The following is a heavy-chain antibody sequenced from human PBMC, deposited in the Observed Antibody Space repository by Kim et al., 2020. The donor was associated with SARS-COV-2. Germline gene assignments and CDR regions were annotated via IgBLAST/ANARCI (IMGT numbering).Heavy chain of an antibody. J-gene: IGHJ4*02. D-gene: IGHD4-17*01. CDR1: GFTFSSYS. Sequence: GGSLRLSCAASGFTFSSYSMNWVRQAPGKGLEWVSSISSSSSYIYYADSVKGRFTISRDNAENSLYLQMNSLRAEDTAVYYCARAGDYGDYFDYWGQGTLVTVSS. CDR3: ARAGDYGDYFDY. CDR2: ISSSSSYI. V-gene: IGHV3-21*01.